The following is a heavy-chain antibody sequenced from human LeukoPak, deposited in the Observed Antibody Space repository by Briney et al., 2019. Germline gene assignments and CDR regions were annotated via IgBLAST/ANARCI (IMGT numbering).Heavy chain of an antibody. J-gene: IGHJ5*02. CDR3: ARWGGRGDWFDP. D-gene: IGHD3-10*01. V-gene: IGHV4-59*01. CDR1: GDSFTNYY. CDR2: IHNNGHT. Sequence: SETLSLTCTVSGDSFTNYYWIWIRQPPGKALDYIGYIHNNGHTNYNPSLKSRVTISVHTSKNEVSLKLMSVTTADTAVYYCARWGGRGDWFDPWGQGTLVTVSS.